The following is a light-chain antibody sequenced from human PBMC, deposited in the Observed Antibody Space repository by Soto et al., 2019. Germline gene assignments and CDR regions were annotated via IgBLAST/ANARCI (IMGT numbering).Light chain of an antibody. CDR1: SSDVGGYNY. CDR3: CSYTTSNTRQIV. CDR2: DVT. J-gene: IGLJ1*01. V-gene: IGLV2-14*01. Sequence: SVLTQPASVSGSPGQSLTISCTGTSSDVGGYNYVSWYQQQPGKAPKFMIYDVTNRPSGVSNRFSGSKSGNTASLTISGLLAEDEADYYCCSYTTSNTRQIVFGTGTKVTVL.